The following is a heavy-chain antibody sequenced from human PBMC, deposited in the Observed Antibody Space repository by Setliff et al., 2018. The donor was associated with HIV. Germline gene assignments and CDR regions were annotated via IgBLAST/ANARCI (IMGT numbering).Heavy chain of an antibody. V-gene: IGHV3-30*02. CDR2: IQYDESNK. CDR1: GLTFSRYG. CDR3: AKSFNSGPTNWNIDV. J-gene: IGHJ6*03. D-gene: IGHD1-20*01. Sequence: PGGSLSLSCAVSGLTFSRYGFHWVRQVPGKGLDWVTFIQYDESNKYYGDSVRGRFTISRDNSKNTLYLQMNSLRSEDTAVYFCAKSFNSGPTNWNIDVWGTGTTVTVSS.